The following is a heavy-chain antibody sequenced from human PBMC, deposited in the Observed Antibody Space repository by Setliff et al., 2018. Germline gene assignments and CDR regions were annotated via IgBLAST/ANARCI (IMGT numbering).Heavy chain of an antibody. V-gene: IGHV5-51*01. CDR1: GYSFTSYW. J-gene: IGHJ3*02. CDR2: IYPGDSDT. CDR3: ARPGYCSSTSCSGAFDT. Sequence: GESLKISCKGSGYSFTSYWIGWVRQMPGKGLEWMGIIYPGDSDTRYSPSFQGQVTISADKSISTAYLQWSSLKASDTAMYYCARPGYCSSTSCSGAFDTWGQGTMVTVSS. D-gene: IGHD2-2*01.